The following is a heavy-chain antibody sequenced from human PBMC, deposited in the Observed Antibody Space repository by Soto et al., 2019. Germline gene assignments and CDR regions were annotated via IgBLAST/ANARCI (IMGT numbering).Heavy chain of an antibody. CDR1: GYSFTSYW. CDR3: ARHSLYNWNYRGMDV. CDR2: IYPGDSDT. J-gene: IGHJ6*02. Sequence: GESLKISCKGSGYSFTSYWIGWVRQMPGKGLEWMGMIYPGDSDTRYSPSFQGQVTISADKSISTAYLQWSSLKASDTAMYYCARHSLYNWNYRGMDVWGQGTTVTVSS. V-gene: IGHV5-51*01. D-gene: IGHD1-7*01.